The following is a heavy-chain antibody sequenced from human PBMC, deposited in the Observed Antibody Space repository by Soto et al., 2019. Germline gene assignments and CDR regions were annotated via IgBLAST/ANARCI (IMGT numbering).Heavy chain of an antibody. D-gene: IGHD2-21*02. CDR2: INSNGGIT. Sequence: GSLRLSCSASGFAFSSFDMLWVRQAPGKGLEYFSAINSNGGITYYADSVNGRFTISRDNSKNTVYLQMSSLRHEDTAVYYCVRDVTFDYWGQGT. V-gene: IGHV3-64D*06. CDR1: GFAFSSFD. J-gene: IGHJ4*02. CDR3: VRDVTFDY.